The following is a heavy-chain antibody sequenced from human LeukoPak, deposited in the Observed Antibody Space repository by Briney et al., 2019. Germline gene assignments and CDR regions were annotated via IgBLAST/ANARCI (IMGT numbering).Heavy chain of an antibody. CDR3: SRALHSAPRYLDS. CDR1: GGSFSGYY. J-gene: IGHJ4*02. V-gene: IGHV4-34*01. CDR2: VTPSGVA. Sequence: PSETLSLTCAVYGGSFSGYYWTWIRQPPGKGLEWIGEVTPSGVAHYNPSLKSPVTISVDTSKNQLSLMVTSVTAADTALSFCSRALHSAPRYLDSWGRGTLVTVP.